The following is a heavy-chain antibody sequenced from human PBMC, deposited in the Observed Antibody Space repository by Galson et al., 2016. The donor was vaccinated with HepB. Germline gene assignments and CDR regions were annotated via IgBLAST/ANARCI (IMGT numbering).Heavy chain of an antibody. CDR2: ISDGGTA. Sequence: SLRLSCAASGFTFKYHAMSWVRQAPGSGLEWVAVISDGGTAHYADSVKGRFTISRDNSKNTVYLQMDSLRAEDRGEYYCARVSGPWVGVPAAKVYFDFWGQGTLVIVSS. V-gene: IGHV3-23*01. CDR1: GFTFKYHA. J-gene: IGHJ4*02. CDR3: ARVSGPWVGVPAAKVYFDF. D-gene: IGHD2-2*01.